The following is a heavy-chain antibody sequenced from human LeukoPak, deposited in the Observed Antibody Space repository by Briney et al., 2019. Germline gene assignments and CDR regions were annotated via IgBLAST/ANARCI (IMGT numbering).Heavy chain of an antibody. CDR3: ARTSHGCVWYDVDY. CDR2: TDWNDDK. J-gene: IGHJ4*02. V-gene: IGHV2-70*04. D-gene: IGHD6-19*01. CDR1: GFSLNTGGMR. Sequence: QSLTLTCTFSGFSLNTGGMRVSWIRQPAGKAPEWLALTDWNDDKFYSPSLRTRLTISKDTSKNQVVLTMTDMDPVDTAVYYCARTSHGCVWYDVDYWGQGTLVTVSS.